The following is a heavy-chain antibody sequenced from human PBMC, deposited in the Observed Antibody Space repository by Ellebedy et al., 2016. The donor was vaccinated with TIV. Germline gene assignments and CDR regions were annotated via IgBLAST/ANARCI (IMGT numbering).Heavy chain of an antibody. CDR2: IWYDGSNK. Sequence: GGSLRLSXAASGFTFSSYGMHWVRQAPGKGLEWVAVIWYDGSNKYYADSVKGRFTISRDNSKNTLYLQMNSLRAEDTAVYYCARVDGSGSYYPYYYYGMDVWGQGTTVTVSS. CDR1: GFTFSSYG. CDR3: ARVDGSGSYYPYYYYGMDV. V-gene: IGHV3-33*01. D-gene: IGHD3-10*01. J-gene: IGHJ6*02.